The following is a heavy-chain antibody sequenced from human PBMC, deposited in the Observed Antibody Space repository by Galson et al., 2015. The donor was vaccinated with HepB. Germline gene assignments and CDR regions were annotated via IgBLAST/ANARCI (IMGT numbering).Heavy chain of an antibody. D-gene: IGHD6-13*01. CDR3: ARDGYSSSWYIGEPVKDYYYGMDV. V-gene: IGHV1-46*03. Sequence: SVKVSCKASGYTFTSYYMHWVRQAPGQGLEWMGIINPSGGSTSYAQKFQGRVTMTRDTSTSTVYMELSSLRSEDTAVYYCARDGYSSSWYIGEPVKDYYYGMDVWGQGTTVTVSS. CDR1: GYTFTSYY. CDR2: INPSGGST. J-gene: IGHJ6*02.